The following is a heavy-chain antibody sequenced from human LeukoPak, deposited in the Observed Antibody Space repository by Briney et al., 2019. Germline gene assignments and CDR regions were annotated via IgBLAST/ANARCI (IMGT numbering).Heavy chain of an antibody. CDR3: AKAPDKLAY. CDR1: GFTFSSYA. Sequence: PGGSLRLSCAASGFTFSSYAMHWVRQAPGKGLEWVAVISYDGSNKYYADSVKGRFTISRDNSKNTLYLQMNSLRAEDTAVYYCAKAPDKLAYWGQGTLVTVSS. J-gene: IGHJ4*02. V-gene: IGHV3-30-3*01. CDR2: ISYDGSNK.